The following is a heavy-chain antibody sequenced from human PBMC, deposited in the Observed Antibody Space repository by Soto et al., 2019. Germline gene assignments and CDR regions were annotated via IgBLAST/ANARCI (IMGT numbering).Heavy chain of an antibody. CDR2: ISASGGAT. Sequence: GSLRLSCVASRFTFTSYAMSWVRQAPGKGLEWVAAISASGGATIHADSVKGRLTISRDNSKNTLYLQMNSLRAEDTAVYYCAKDVEGGSLFRGAFDYWGQGTQVTVSS. D-gene: IGHD1-26*01. V-gene: IGHV3-23*01. J-gene: IGHJ4*02. CDR3: AKDVEGGSLFRGAFDY. CDR1: RFTFTSYA.